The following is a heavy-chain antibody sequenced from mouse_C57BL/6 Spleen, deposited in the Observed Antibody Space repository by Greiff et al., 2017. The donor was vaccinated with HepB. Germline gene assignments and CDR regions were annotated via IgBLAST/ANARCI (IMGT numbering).Heavy chain of an antibody. D-gene: IGHD2-3*01. V-gene: IGHV5-17*01. Sequence: VQLKESGGGLVKPGGSLKLSCAASGFTFSDYGMHWVRQAPEKGLEWVAYISSGSSTIYYADTVKGRFTISRDNAKITLFLQMTSLRSEDTAMYYCARTGYSWYFDVWGTGTTVTVSS. CDR3: ARTGYSWYFDV. CDR2: ISSGSSTI. J-gene: IGHJ1*03. CDR1: GFTFSDYG.